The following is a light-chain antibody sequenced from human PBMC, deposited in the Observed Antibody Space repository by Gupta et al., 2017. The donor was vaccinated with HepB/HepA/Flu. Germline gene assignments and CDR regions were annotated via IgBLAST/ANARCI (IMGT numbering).Light chain of an antibody. J-gene: IGKJ2*04. CDR1: QSVTDNY. Sequence: EIVLTQSPGTLSLSPGERASLSCRASQSVTDNYIAWYQQKPGQAPRLLMYHASILAAGIPDRFSGRGSGTDFTLTIGRLEPEDFAVYYCQHYGDSVPRSFGQGTKLEIK. V-gene: IGKV3-20*01. CDR2: HAS. CDR3: QHYGDSVPRS.